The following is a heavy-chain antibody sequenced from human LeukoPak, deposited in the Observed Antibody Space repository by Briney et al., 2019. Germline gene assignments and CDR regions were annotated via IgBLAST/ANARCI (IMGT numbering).Heavy chain of an antibody. J-gene: IGHJ4*02. CDR2: IIPILGRA. CDR1: GGTFSSYA. V-gene: IGHV1-69*04. D-gene: IGHD3-22*01. Sequence: ASVKVSCKASGGTFSSYAISWVRQAPGQGLEWMGRIIPILGRANYAQKFQGRVTITADKSTSTAYMELSSLRSEDTAVYYCARDYYDSSGEYLPYYFDYWGQGTLVTVSS. CDR3: ARDYYDSSGEYLPYYFDY.